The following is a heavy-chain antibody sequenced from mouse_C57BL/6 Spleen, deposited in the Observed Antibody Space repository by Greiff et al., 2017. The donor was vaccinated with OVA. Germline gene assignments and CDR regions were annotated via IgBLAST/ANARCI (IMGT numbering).Heavy chain of an antibody. Sequence: VQLQQSGPELARPWASVKISCQAFYTFSRRVHFAIRDTNYWMQWVKQRPGQGLEWIGAIYPGNGDTSYNQKFKGKATLTADQSSSTAYMQLSSLTYEDSAVYCCACPYYDYEGRYFDVGGTGTTVTVSS. CDR3: YEDSAVYCCACPYYDYEGRYFDV. J-gene: IGHJ1*03. CDR2: GQGLEWIG. V-gene: IGHV1-87*01. CDR1: YTFSRRVH. D-gene: IGHD2-4*01.